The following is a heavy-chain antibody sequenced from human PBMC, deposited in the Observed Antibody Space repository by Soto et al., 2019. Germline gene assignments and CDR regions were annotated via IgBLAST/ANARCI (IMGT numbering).Heavy chain of an antibody. CDR2: IYYSGST. J-gene: IGHJ4*02. CDR1: GGSLSTYC. D-gene: IGHD3-16*01. Sequence: SETLSLTCSVSGGSLSTYCWNWIRQPPGKGLEWIGYIYYSGSTNYNPTLKSRVTISVDTSKNQFSLKLSSVTAADTAVYYCARGKSSYPYWGQGTLVTVSS. V-gene: IGHV4-59*01. CDR3: ARGKSSYPY.